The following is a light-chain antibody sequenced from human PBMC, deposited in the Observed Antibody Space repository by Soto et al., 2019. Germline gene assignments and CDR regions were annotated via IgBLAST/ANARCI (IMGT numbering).Light chain of an antibody. CDR1: SSDVGGYNY. CDR2: DVS. Sequence: QSVLTQPASVSESPGQSITISCTGTSSDVGGYNYVSWYQQHPGKAPKLMIYDVSNRPSGVSNRFSGSKSGNTASLTISGLQAEDEADYYCISYTSSSTRVFGTGTKVTVL. CDR3: ISYTSSSTRV. V-gene: IGLV2-14*01. J-gene: IGLJ1*01.